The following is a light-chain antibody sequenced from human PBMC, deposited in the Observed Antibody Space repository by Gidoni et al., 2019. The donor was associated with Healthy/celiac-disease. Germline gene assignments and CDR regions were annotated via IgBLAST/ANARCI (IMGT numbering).Light chain of an antibody. CDR3: QQRSNWIT. CDR2: DAS. Sequence: EIVLTKSPATLSLSPGERATLFCRASQSVSSYLAWYQQKPGQAPRLLIADASNLAAGIPARFRGSGSGTDFSLTISSLAPEDFAVYYFQQRSNWITFGQGTRLEIK. V-gene: IGKV3-11*01. CDR1: QSVSSY. J-gene: IGKJ5*01.